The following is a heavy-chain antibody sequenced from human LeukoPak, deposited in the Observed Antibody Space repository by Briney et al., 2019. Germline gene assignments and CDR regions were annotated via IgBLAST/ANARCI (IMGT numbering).Heavy chain of an antibody. Sequence: GGSLRLSCAASGFTSSKHGMHWVRQAPGKGLEWVAFIRNDGSNKYYVDSVKGRFTISRDNSKNTVDLQMNSLRAEDTAVYYCAKDINSHCRGDCSDYWGQGTLVIVSS. D-gene: IGHD2-15*01. CDR1: GFTSSKHG. CDR2: IRNDGSNK. V-gene: IGHV3-30*02. J-gene: IGHJ4*02. CDR3: AKDINSHCRGDCSDY.